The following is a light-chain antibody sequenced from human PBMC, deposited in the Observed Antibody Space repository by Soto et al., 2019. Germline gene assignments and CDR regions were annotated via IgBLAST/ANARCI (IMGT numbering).Light chain of an antibody. Sequence: EIVLTQSPGTLSLSPGERATLSCRASQSVGSSYLAWYQHKPGQAPRLLIYGASSRATGIPDRFSGSGSGTEFTLEISRVETDDVGIYYCMQSTQLPPTFGQGTRLEIK. CDR1: QSVGSSY. CDR2: GAS. CDR3: MQSTQLPPT. V-gene: IGKV3-20*01. J-gene: IGKJ5*01.